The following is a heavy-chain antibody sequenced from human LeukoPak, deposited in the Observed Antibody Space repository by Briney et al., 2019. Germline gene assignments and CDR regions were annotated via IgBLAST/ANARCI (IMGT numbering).Heavy chain of an antibody. V-gene: IGHV4-34*01. J-gene: IGHJ3*02. Sequence: PSETLSLTCAVYGGSFSGYYWSWIRQPPGKGLEWIGEINHSGSTNYNPSLKSRVTISVDTSKNQFSLKLSSVTAADTAVYHCARLVVTANDAFDIWGQGTMVTVSS. CDR2: INHSGST. D-gene: IGHD2-21*02. CDR1: GGSFSGYY. CDR3: ARLVVTANDAFDI.